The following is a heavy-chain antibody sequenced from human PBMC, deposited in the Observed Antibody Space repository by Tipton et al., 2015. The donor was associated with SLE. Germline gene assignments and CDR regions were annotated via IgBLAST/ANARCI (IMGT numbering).Heavy chain of an antibody. Sequence: TLSLTCNVSGGSMSGHYWNWIRQPAGKGLEWIGRIYSTGGIDYSPSLKSRVTMSVDTSKNQFSLKLSSVTAADTAVYYCARGNYFDPWGQGTLVTVSS. D-gene: IGHD1-7*01. V-gene: IGHV4-4*07. CDR3: ARGNYFDP. CDR1: GGSMSGHY. CDR2: IYSTGGI. J-gene: IGHJ5*02.